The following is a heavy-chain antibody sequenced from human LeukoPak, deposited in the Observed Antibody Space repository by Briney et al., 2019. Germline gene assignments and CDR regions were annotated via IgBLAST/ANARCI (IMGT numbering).Heavy chain of an antibody. CDR3: GSGYDYFDY. D-gene: IGHD5-12*01. CDR1: GFTFSSYW. V-gene: IGHV3-7*03. CDR2: IKQDGSEK. J-gene: IGHJ4*02. Sequence: GGSLRLSCAASGFTFSSYWMSWVRQAPGEGLEWVANIKQDGSEKYYVDSVKGRFTISRDNSKNTLYLQMNSLRAEDTAVYYCGSGYDYFDYWGKETLVTVSS.